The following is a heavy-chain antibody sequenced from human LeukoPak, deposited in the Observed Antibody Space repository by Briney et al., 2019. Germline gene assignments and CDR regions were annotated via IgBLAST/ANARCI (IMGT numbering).Heavy chain of an antibody. D-gene: IGHD7-27*01. CDR3: AKLGSPRAF. Sequence: SENLSLTCSVSGGSIDTYYWSWIRQSPGKGLEWIGCIYYFGNTDYNPSLKSRVTISVDTSKNQFSLNLRSVTAADTAVYYRAKLGSPRAFWGQGILVRVSS. CDR2: IYYFGNT. J-gene: IGHJ4*02. V-gene: IGHV4-59*01. CDR1: GGSIDTYY.